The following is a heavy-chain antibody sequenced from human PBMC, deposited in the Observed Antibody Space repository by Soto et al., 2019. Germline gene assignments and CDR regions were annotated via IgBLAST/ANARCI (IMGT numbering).Heavy chain of an antibody. CDR1: GGSISSGGYY. D-gene: IGHD2-15*01. Sequence: SETLSLTCTVSGGSISSGGYYWSWIRQHPGKGLEWIGYIYYSGSTYYNPSLKSRVTISVDTSKNQFSLKLSSVTAADTAVYYCARVLGCSGGSCYSDYYYGMDVWGQGTTVTVSS. CDR2: IYYSGST. J-gene: IGHJ6*02. V-gene: IGHV4-31*03. CDR3: ARVLGCSGGSCYSDYYYGMDV.